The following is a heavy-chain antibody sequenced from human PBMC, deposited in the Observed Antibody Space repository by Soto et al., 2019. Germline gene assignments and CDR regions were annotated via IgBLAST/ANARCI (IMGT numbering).Heavy chain of an antibody. D-gene: IGHD6-19*01. CDR3: AKEYEYSSGWERIDY. CDR2: ISGSGGST. Sequence: EVQLLESGGGLVQPGGSLRLSCAASGFTFSSYAMSWVRQAPGKGLEWVSAISGSGGSTYYADSVKGRFTISRDNSKNKLYLQMNSVRAEDTAVYYCAKEYEYSSGWERIDYWGQGTLVTVSS. V-gene: IGHV3-23*01. J-gene: IGHJ4*02. CDR1: GFTFSSYA.